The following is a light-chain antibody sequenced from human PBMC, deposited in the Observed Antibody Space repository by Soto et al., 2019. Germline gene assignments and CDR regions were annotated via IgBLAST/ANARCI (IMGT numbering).Light chain of an antibody. CDR1: QGVARY. J-gene: IGKJ4*01. CDR2: AAS. CDR3: QQLSSYPLT. V-gene: IGKV1-9*01. Sequence: DIQLTQSPSFLSASVGDRVTITCRASQGVARYFAWYQQKAGKAPKLLIHAASTLQSGVSSRFSGSGSGTEFTLTISSLQPEDFATYYCQQLSSYPLTFGGGTKVEIK.